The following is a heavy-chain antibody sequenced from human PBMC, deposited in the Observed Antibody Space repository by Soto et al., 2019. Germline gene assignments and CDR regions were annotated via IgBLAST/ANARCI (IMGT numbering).Heavy chain of an antibody. CDR3: ARSGYDSSGYYVTPFYYYYGMDV. CDR2: IYTRGRT. J-gene: IGHJ6*02. CDR1: GGSFSDYY. V-gene: IGHV4-59*01. Sequence: SETLSLTCAVYGGSFSDYYCRWIRHPPGKGLEWIAHIYTRGRTNYNPSLKSRVTISVDTSKNQFSLKLSSVTAADTAVYYCARSGYDSSGYYVTPFYYYYGMDVWGQGTTVTVSS. D-gene: IGHD3-22*01.